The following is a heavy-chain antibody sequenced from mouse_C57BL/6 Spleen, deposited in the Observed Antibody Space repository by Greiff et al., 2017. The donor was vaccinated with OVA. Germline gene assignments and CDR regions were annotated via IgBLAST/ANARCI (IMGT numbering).Heavy chain of an antibody. CDR1: GYTFTDYN. D-gene: IGHD2-5*01. Sequence: VQLQQSGPELVKPGASVKMSCKASGYTFTDYNMHWVKQSHGKSLEWIGYINPNNGGTSYNQKFKGKATLTVNKSSSTAYMELRSLTSEDSAVYYCARPGYSNAFARDYWGQGTSVTVSS. V-gene: IGHV1-22*01. CDR3: ARPGYSNAFARDY. CDR2: INPNNGGT. J-gene: IGHJ4*01.